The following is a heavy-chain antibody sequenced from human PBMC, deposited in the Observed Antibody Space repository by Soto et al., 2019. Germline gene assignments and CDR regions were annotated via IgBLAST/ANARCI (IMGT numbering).Heavy chain of an antibody. CDR3: ARDSGGGADY. Sequence: SETLSLTCAVSGGSISNSNWWSWVRQPPGKGLEWIGEIYHTGSTTYNPSLNSRVTISVDKSKNQFSLELSSVTAADTAVYYCARDSGGGADYWGQGTLVTVSS. CDR1: GGSISNSNW. CDR2: IYHTGST. V-gene: IGHV4-4*02. J-gene: IGHJ4*02. D-gene: IGHD2-21*01.